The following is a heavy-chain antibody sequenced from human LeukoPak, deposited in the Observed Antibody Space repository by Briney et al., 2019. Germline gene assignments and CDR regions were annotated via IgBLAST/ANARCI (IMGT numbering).Heavy chain of an antibody. CDR1: GGSISSHY. V-gene: IGHV4-59*11. J-gene: IGHJ6*03. Sequence: SETLSLTCTVSGGSISSHYWSWIRRPPGKGLEWIGYIYYSGSTNYNPSLKSRVTISVDTSKNQFSLKLSSVTAADTAVYYCARAGITNYYYYYYMDVWGKGTTVTVSS. CDR2: IYYSGST. D-gene: IGHD1-7*01. CDR3: ARAGITNYYYYYYMDV.